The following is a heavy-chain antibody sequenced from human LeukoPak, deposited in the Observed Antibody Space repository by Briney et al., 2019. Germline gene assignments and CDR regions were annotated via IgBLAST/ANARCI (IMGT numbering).Heavy chain of an antibody. CDR1: GYSISSGYY. D-gene: IGHD3-9*01. V-gene: IGHV4-38-2*02. CDR3: ARDPTSYDILTGYSETYFDY. CDR2: IYHSGST. J-gene: IGHJ4*02. Sequence: PSETLSLTXAVSGYSISSGYYWGWIRHPPGKGLECIGSIYHSGSTYYNPSLKSRVTISVDTSKNQFSLKLSSVTAADTAVYYCARDPTSYDILTGYSETYFDYWGQGTLVTVSS.